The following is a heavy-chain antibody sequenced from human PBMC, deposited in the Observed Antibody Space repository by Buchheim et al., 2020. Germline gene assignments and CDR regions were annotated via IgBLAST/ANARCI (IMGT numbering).Heavy chain of an antibody. CDR2: IYYSGTT. CDR3: ARHLRDSLLYYFDY. CDR1: GGSISSSNW. J-gene: IGHJ4*02. V-gene: IGHV4-4*02. D-gene: IGHD2-21*01. Sequence: QVQLQESGPGLVKPSGTLSLTCAVSGGSISSSNWWSWVRQPPGKGLEWIGSIYYSGTTYYNPSLKSRVTISVDTSKNQFSLKLRSVTAADTAVYYCARHLRDSLLYYFDYWGQGTL.